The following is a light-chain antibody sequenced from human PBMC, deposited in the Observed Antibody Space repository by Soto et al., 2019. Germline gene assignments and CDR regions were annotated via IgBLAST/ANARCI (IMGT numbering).Light chain of an antibody. CDR3: QQYGSSPPYS. CDR1: QSVSSSY. Sequence: EIVLTQSPGTLSLSPGERATLSCRASQSVSSSYLAWYQQKPGQAPRLLIYGASSRATGIPDRFSGSGSGTDFTLTISGLEPEDFAVYYCQQYGSSPPYSFGQWTKLEI. CDR2: GAS. J-gene: IGKJ2*01. V-gene: IGKV3-20*01.